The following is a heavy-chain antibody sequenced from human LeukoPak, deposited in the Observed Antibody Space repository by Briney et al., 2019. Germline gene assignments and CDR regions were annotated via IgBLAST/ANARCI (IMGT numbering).Heavy chain of an antibody. V-gene: IGHV3-11*05. CDR3: ARDRVGYYFDY. CDR2: ISDGSSYT. J-gene: IGHJ4*02. D-gene: IGHD1-26*01. CDR1: GFTFSDYY. Sequence: GGALRLSCAASGFTFSDYYMSWIRQAPGKGLEWISYISDGSSYTNYADSEKGRFTISRDNAKNSLYLQMNSLRAEDTAVYYCARDRVGYYFDYWGQGTLVTVSS.